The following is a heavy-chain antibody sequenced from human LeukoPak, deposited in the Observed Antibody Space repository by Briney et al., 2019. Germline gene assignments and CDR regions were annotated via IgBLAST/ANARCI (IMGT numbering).Heavy chain of an antibody. CDR1: GGSISSSSYY. Sequence: SETLSLTCTVSGGSISSSSYYWGWIRQPPGKGLEWIGSIYYSGSTNYNPSLKSRVTISVDTSKNQFSLKLSSVTAADTAVYYCARDRRYGDAFDIWGQGTMVTVSS. V-gene: IGHV4-39*07. D-gene: IGHD4-17*01. CDR2: IYYSGST. CDR3: ARDRRYGDAFDI. J-gene: IGHJ3*02.